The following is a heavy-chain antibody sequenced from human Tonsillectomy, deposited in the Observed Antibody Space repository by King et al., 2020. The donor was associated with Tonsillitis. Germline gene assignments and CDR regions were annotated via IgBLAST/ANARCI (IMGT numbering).Heavy chain of an antibody. CDR3: ARVAPVTYYYYYYMDV. J-gene: IGHJ6*03. V-gene: IGHV3-11*01. CDR1: GFTFSDYY. D-gene: IGHD3-16*02. CDR2: IGSSGNHPI. Sequence: VQLVESGGNLVKPGGSLRLSCAASGFTFSDYYMSWIRQAPGKGLEWVSYIGSSGNHPIYYADSVRGRFTISRDNAKNSLYLQMNSLRAEDTAVYYCARVAPVTYYYYYYMDVWGKGTTVTVSS.